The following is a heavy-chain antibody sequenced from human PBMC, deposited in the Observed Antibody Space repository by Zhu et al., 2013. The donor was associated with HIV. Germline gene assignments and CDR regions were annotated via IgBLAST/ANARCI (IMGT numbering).Heavy chain of an antibody. CDR1: GFTFGDYA. D-gene: IGHD3-16*02. CDR3: TRGSSYDYILGDYRPSTFDY. J-gene: IGHJ4*02. Sequence: EVQLVESGGGLVQPGRSLRLSCTASGFTFGDYAMSWVRQAPGKGLEWVGFIRSKAYGGTTEYAASVKGRFTISRDDSKSIAYLQMNSLKTXDTAVYYCTRGSSYDYILGDYRPSTFDYWGQGTLVTVSS. V-gene: IGHV3-49*04. CDR2: IRSKAYGGTT.